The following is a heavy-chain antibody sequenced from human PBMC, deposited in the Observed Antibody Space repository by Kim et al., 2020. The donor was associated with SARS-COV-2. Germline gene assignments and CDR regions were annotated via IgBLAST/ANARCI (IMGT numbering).Heavy chain of an antibody. CDR2: IYYGGNT. Sequence: SETLSLTCTVSGDSITSGGYYWNWIRQQPGKGLEWIGSIYYGGNTHYIPSLKSRLTISVDTSKNHFSLNLNSATAADTAVYYCARDDSLGGFDYWGQGILVTAS. CDR3: ARDDSLGGFDY. V-gene: IGHV4-31*03. CDR1: GDSITSGGYY. D-gene: IGHD7-27*01. J-gene: IGHJ4*02.